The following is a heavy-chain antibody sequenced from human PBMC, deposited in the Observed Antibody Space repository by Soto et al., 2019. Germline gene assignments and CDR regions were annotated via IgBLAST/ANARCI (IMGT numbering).Heavy chain of an antibody. CDR1: GYTFTGYY. V-gene: IGHV1-2*04. CDR2: INPNSGGT. Sequence: QVQLVQSGAEVKKPGASVKVSCKASGYTFTGYYMHWVRQAPGQGLEWMGWINPNSGGTNYAQKFQGWVTMTRDKSISTAYMELSRLRSDDTAVYYCAREEVPPYCSSTSCKYYYYYGMDVWGQGTTVTVSS. CDR3: AREEVPPYCSSTSCKYYYYYGMDV. D-gene: IGHD2-2*01. J-gene: IGHJ6*02.